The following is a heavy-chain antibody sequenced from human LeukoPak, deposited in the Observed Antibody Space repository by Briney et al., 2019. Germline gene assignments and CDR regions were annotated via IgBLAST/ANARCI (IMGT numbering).Heavy chain of an antibody. CDR1: GFTFSTYW. D-gene: IGHD5-18*01. V-gene: IGHV3-30*18. J-gene: IGHJ4*02. CDR3: AKDTGYSYGFDY. CDR2: ISYDGSNQ. Sequence: GGSLRLSCAASGFTFSTYWMNWFRQAPGKGLEWVAVISYDGSNQYYLDSVKGRFTISRDNSKNTLYLQMNSLRAEDTAVYYCAKDTGYSYGFDYWGQGTLVTVSS.